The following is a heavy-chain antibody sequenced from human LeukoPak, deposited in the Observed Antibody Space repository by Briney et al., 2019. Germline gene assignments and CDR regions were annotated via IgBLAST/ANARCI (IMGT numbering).Heavy chain of an antibody. V-gene: IGHV4-34*01. J-gene: IGHJ4*02. CDR2: INHSGST. CDR1: GGSFSGYY. D-gene: IGHD1-26*01. Sequence: SETLSLTCAVYGGSFSGYYWSWIRQPPREGLEWIGEINHSGSTNYNPSLKSRVTISVDTSKNQFSLKLSSVTAADTAVYYCAIIVGAINYWGQGTLVTVSS. CDR3: AIIVGAINY.